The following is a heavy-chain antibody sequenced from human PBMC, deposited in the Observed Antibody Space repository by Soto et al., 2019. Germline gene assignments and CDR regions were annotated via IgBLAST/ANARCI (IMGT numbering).Heavy chain of an antibody. CDR2: ISSSGSTI. D-gene: IGHD4-4*01. J-gene: IGHJ6*02. V-gene: IGHV3-48*03. Sequence: GGSLRLSXAASGFTFSSYEMNWVRQAPGKGLEWVSYISSSGSTIYYADSVKGRFTISRDNAKNSLYLQMNSLRAEDTAVYYCARVMTTVTPVVYYGMDVWGQGTTVTVSS. CDR3: ARVMTTVTPVVYYGMDV. CDR1: GFTFSSYE.